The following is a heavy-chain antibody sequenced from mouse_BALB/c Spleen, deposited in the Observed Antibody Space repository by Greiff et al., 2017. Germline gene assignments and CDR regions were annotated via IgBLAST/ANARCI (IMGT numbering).Heavy chain of an antibody. Sequence: QVHVKQSGAELVKPGASVKLSCKASGYTFTSYYMYWVKQRPGQGLEWIGEINPSNGGTNFNEKFKSKATLTVDKSSSTAYMQLSSLTSEDSAVYYCTAFYYYGSSYAMDYWGQGTSVTVSS. J-gene: IGHJ4*01. D-gene: IGHD1-1*01. CDR2: INPSNGGT. CDR3: TAFYYYGSSYAMDY. V-gene: IGHV1S81*02. CDR1: GYTFTSYY.